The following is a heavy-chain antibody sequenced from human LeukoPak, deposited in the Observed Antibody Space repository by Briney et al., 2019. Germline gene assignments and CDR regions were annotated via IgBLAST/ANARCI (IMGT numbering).Heavy chain of an antibody. Sequence: SETLSLTCAVYGGSFSSYYWSWIRQPPGKGLEWIGEINHSGSTNYNPSLKSRVTISVDTSKNQFSLKLSSVTAADTAVYYCARHVENSYGSYYFDYWGQGTLVTVSS. CDR3: ARHVENSYGSYYFDY. CDR1: GGSFSSYY. J-gene: IGHJ4*02. D-gene: IGHD5-18*01. V-gene: IGHV4-34*01. CDR2: INHSGST.